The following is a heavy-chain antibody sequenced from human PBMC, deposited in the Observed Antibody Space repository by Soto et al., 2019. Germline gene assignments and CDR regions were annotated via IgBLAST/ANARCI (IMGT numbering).Heavy chain of an antibody. CDR2: INADYGNT. CDR1: GYTFTNYG. D-gene: IGHD4-4*01. CDR3: ARKSLSNCNWFDP. J-gene: IGHJ5*02. V-gene: IGHV1-18*04. Sequence: QLQLVQSGTELKKPGASVKVSCKASGYTFTNYGITWVRQAPGQGLEWMGWINADYGNTNYEQKFQGRVTMTTDTSTNPAYVELGSLRSDDTAVYYCARKSLSNCNWFDPWGQGTLVTVSS.